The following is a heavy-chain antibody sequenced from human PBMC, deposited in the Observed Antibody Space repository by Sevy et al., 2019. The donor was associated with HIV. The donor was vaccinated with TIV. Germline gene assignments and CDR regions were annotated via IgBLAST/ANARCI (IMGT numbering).Heavy chain of an antibody. CDR2: ISGSGSTI. J-gene: IGHJ6*02. CDR3: AREPGYSSSSDFYYYGMDV. CDR1: GFTFRTHS. Sequence: GGSLRLSCVASGFTFRTHSMNWVRQAPGKGLEWISFISGSGSTISYADSVKGRFTVTRDNAQNSLSLQMNRLTDEEKAVYYCAREPGYSSSSDFYYYGMDVWGQGTTLTVSS. D-gene: IGHD6-6*01. V-gene: IGHV3-48*02.